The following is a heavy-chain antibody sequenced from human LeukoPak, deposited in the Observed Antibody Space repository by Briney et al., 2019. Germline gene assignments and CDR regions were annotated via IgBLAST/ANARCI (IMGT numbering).Heavy chain of an antibody. D-gene: IGHD2-2*01. J-gene: IGHJ4*02. CDR1: AGSIDSYY. Sequence: PSESLSLTCTVSAGSIDSYYWSWIRQPPGEGLVWVGYIYYTGSTEYPPSLKSRVTISLDTSKNQFSLKLTSVTAADTAVYYCARVYQSAAYYFDYWGQGNLVSVSS. CDR2: IYYTGST. CDR3: ARVYQSAAYYFDY. V-gene: IGHV4-59*01.